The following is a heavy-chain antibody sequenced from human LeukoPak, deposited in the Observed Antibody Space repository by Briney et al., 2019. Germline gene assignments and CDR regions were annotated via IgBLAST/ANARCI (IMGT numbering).Heavy chain of an antibody. CDR3: ARVVPAAISYYFDY. CDR2: IYHSGST. J-gene: IGHJ4*02. D-gene: IGHD2-2*01. Sequence: SETLSLTCTVSGGSISSGGYYWSWIRQPPGKGLEWIGYIYHSGSTNYNPSLKSRVTISVDRSKNQFSLKLSSVTAADTAVYYCARVVPAAISYYFDYWGQGTLVTVSS. CDR1: GGSISSGGYY. V-gene: IGHV4-30-2*01.